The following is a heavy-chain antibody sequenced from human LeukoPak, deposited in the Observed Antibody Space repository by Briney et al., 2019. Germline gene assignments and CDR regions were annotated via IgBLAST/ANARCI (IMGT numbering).Heavy chain of an antibody. V-gene: IGHV1-24*01. CDR2: FYPEDGET. Sequence: GASVKVSCKVSGYTLTELSMHWVRQAPGKGLEWMGGFYPEDGETIYAQKFQGRVTMTEDTSTDTAYMELSSLRSEDTAVYYCATVMMVRGVIPLYNWFDPWGQGTLVTVSS. D-gene: IGHD3-10*01. CDR3: ATVMMVRGVIPLYNWFDP. J-gene: IGHJ5*02. CDR1: GYTLTELS.